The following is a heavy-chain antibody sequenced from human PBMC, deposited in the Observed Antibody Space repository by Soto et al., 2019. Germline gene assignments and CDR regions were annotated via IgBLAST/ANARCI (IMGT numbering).Heavy chain of an antibody. CDR1: GYTFTSYY. CDR2: INPSGGST. J-gene: IGHJ4*02. V-gene: IGHV1-46*01. D-gene: IGHD2-15*01. Sequence: ASVKVSCKASGYTFTSYYMHWVRQAPGQGLEWMGIINPSGGSTSYAQKFQGRVTMTRDTSTSTVYMELSCLRSEDTAVYYCARGGDIVVVVAATNFDYWGQGTLVTVSS. CDR3: ARGGDIVVVVAATNFDY.